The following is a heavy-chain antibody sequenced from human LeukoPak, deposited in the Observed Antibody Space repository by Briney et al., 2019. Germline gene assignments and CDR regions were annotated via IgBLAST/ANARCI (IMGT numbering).Heavy chain of an antibody. CDR1: GDSIRSYY. V-gene: IGHV4-59*12. Sequence: SETLSLTCTVSGDSIRSYYWSWIRQPPGKGLEWIGYIYYSGSTNSDPSLRSRVAISVDTSKNQFSLKLSSVTAADTAVYYCARGPNDFWSGYYNWFDPWGQGTLVTVSS. J-gene: IGHJ5*02. CDR2: IYYSGST. D-gene: IGHD3-3*01. CDR3: ARGPNDFWSGYYNWFDP.